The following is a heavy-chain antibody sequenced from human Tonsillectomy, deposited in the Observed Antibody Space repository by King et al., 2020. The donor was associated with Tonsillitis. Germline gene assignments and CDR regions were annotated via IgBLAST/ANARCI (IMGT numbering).Heavy chain of an antibody. V-gene: IGHV4-59*01. J-gene: IGHJ4*02. CDR3: ARDQWPHR. Sequence: VQLQESGPGLVKPSETLSLTCTVSGGSISSYYWSWIRQPPGKGLEWIGYIYYSGSTNYNPSLKSRVTISVDTSKNQFSLKLSSVTAADTAVYYCARDQWPHRWGEGTLVTVSS. CDR2: IYYSGST. CDR1: GGSISSYY. D-gene: IGHD6-19*01.